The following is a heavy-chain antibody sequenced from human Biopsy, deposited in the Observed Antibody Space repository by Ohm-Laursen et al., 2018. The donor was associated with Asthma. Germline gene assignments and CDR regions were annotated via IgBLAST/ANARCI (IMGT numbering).Heavy chain of an antibody. CDR3: AKDKVGAANSYQYGMDV. J-gene: IGHJ6*02. Sequence: SLRLSCTASEFPFSSYAMNWVRQAPGKGPEWVSSISGNGDNTHYSDSVQGRFIISRDNSKNTLYLQMNSLRVEDTAIYFCAKDKVGAANSYQYGMDVWGQGTTVTVSS. CDR1: EFPFSSYA. D-gene: IGHD1-26*01. CDR2: ISGNGDNT. V-gene: IGHV3-23*01.